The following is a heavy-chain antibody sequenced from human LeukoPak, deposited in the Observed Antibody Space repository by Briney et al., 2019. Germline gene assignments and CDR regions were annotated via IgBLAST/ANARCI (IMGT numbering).Heavy chain of an antibody. Sequence: GGSLRLSCAASGFTLSSYAMSWVRQAPGKGLEWVSAISGSGGSTYYADSVKGRFTISRDNSKNTLYLQMNSLRAEDTAVYYCAKDRSCSGGSCYYDYWGQGTLVTVSS. D-gene: IGHD2-15*01. J-gene: IGHJ4*02. CDR2: ISGSGGST. CDR1: GFTLSSYA. V-gene: IGHV3-23*01. CDR3: AKDRSCSGGSCYYDY.